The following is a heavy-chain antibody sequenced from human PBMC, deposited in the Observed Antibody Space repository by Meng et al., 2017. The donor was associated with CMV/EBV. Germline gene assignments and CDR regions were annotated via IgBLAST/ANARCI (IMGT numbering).Heavy chain of an antibody. V-gene: IGHV4-34*01. Sequence: QGQLQQWGPGLLKPSEALSLTCAVYGGSFSGYSWGWIRQPPGKGLEWIGEINHSGSTNYNPSLKSRVTISVDTSKNQFSLKLSSVTAADTAAYYCARGGNWFDPWGQGTLVTVSS. CDR1: GGSFSGYS. J-gene: IGHJ5*02. CDR2: INHSGST. CDR3: ARGGNWFDP.